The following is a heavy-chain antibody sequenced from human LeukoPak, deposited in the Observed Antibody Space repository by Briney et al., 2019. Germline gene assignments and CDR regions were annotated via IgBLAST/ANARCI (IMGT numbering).Heavy chain of an antibody. J-gene: IGHJ5*02. D-gene: IGHD6-19*01. CDR2: IYSSGST. V-gene: IGHV4-4*07. CDR3: ARVHSSGWGPRFDP. CDR1: GGSISSYY. Sequence: SETLSLTCTVSGGSISSYYWSWIRQPAGKGLEWIGRIYSSGSTNYNPSLKSRVTMSVDTSKNQFSLKLSSVTAADTAVYYCARVHSSGWGPRFDPWGQGTLVTVSS.